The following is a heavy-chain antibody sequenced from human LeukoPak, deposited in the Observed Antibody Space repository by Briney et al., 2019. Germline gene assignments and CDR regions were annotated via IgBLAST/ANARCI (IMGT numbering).Heavy chain of an antibody. Sequence: PGGSLRLSCAASGFTFSSYAMSWVRQAPGKGLEWVANIKQDGSEKYYVDSVKGRFTISRDNAKNSLYLQMNSLRAEDTAVYYCARDLRPNYGDLFDYWGQGTLVTVSS. V-gene: IGHV3-7*01. CDR2: IKQDGSEK. CDR1: GFTFSSYA. CDR3: ARDLRPNYGDLFDY. J-gene: IGHJ4*02. D-gene: IGHD4-17*01.